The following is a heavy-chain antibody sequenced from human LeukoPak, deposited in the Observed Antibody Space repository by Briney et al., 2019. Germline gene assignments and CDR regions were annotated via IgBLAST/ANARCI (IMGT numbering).Heavy chain of an antibody. V-gene: IGHV1-18*01. J-gene: IGHJ4*02. CDR3: ARSPARGYDILTNYNDY. Sequence: GASMKVSCKASGYSFTAYVISWVRQAPGQGLEWMGWISTYNPNTNYAQKFQGRVTMTTDTSTSTVYMGLRSLRSDDTAAYYCARSPARGYDILTNYNDYWGQGTLVTVSS. CDR1: GYSFTAYV. CDR2: ISTYNPNT. D-gene: IGHD3-9*01.